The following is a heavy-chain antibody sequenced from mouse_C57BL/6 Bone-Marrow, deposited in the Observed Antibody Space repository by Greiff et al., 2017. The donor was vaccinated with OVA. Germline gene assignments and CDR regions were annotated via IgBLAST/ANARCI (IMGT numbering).Heavy chain of an antibody. CDR3: TSFITTVVADFDY. Sequence: EVKLLESGAELVRPGASVKLSCTASGFNFKDYYMHWVKQRPDQGLEWIGWIDPVNGDTEYASKFQGKATITAYTSSNTAYLQLSSLTSEDTAVYDCTSFITTVVADFDYWGQGTTLTVSS. J-gene: IGHJ2*01. V-gene: IGHV14-4*01. D-gene: IGHD1-1*01. CDR1: GFNFKDYY. CDR2: IDPVNGDT.